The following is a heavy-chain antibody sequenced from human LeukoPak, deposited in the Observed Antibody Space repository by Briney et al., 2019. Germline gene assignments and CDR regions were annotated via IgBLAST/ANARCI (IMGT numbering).Heavy chain of an antibody. J-gene: IGHJ3*02. V-gene: IGHV1-46*01. D-gene: IGHD2-2*01. CDR1: GYTFTSYY. CDR3: AWLGLVVPAATDAFDI. Sequence: ASVKVSCKASGYTFTSYYMHWVRQAPGQGLEWMGIINPSGGSTSYAQKFQGRVTMTRDTSTSTVYMELSSLRSEDTAVYYCAWLGLVVPAATDAFDIWGQGTMVTVSS. CDR2: INPSGGST.